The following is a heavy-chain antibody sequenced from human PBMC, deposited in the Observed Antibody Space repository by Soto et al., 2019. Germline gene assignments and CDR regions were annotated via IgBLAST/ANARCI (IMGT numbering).Heavy chain of an antibody. V-gene: IGHV3-53*04. CDR2: IYSGGNT. CDR1: GFSVSSNY. Sequence: GGSLRLSCAASGFSVSSNYMSWVRQAPGKGLEWVSVIYSGGNTYYADSVKGRFTVSRYNSKNTVYLQMNSLTAEDTAVYYCATLGGPHWGQGTLVTVSS. D-gene: IGHD3-16*01. CDR3: ATLGGPH. J-gene: IGHJ4*02.